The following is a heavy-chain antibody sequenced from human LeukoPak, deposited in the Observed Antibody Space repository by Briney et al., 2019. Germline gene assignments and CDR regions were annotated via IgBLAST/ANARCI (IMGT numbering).Heavy chain of an antibody. V-gene: IGHV4-39*01. Sequence: SETLSLTCTVSGGSISSSSYYWGWIRQPPGKGLGWIGSIYYSGSTYYNPSLKSRVTISVDTSKNQFSLKLSSVTAADTAVYYCARRVEYSSSYAFDIWGQGTMVTVSS. D-gene: IGHD6-6*01. CDR3: ARRVEYSSSYAFDI. CDR1: GGSISSSSYY. CDR2: IYYSGST. J-gene: IGHJ3*02.